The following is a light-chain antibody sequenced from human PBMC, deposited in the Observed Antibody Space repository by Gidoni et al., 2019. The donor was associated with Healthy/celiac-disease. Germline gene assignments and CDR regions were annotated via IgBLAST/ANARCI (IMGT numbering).Light chain of an antibody. CDR2: AAS. CDR1: QDISSW. V-gene: IGKV1-12*01. Sequence: DIQMTQSTSSVSASVGDRVTITCRASQDISSWLAWYQQKPGKAPKLLIYAASSLHSGVPSRFSGSGSGTDFTLTISSLQPEDFATYYCQQANSFPLFTFGPGTKVDI. CDR3: QQANSFPLFT. J-gene: IGKJ3*01.